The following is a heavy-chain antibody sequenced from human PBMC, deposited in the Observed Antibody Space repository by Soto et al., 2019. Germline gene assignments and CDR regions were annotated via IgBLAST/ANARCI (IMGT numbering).Heavy chain of an antibody. V-gene: IGHV4-59*08. CDR1: GGSISSYY. D-gene: IGHD4-17*01. CDR2: IYCSGST. Sequence: PWETLSLTCTVSGGSISSYYWSWIRQPPGKGLEWIGYIYCSGSTNYNPSLKSRVTISVDTSKNQLSLKLSSVTAAETAVYYCARRYGYYFDYWGQGTLVTSPQ. CDR3: ARRYGYYFDY. J-gene: IGHJ4*02.